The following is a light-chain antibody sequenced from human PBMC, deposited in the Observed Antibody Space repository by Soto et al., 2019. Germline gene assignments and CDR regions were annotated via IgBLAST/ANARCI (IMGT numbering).Light chain of an antibody. Sequence: DIQLTQSPSFLSASVGDRVTITCRASQGISSYLAWYQQKPGKAPKLLIYAAYTLQSGVPSRFSGSGSGTEFTLTISSLQPKDFATYYCQQLNSYLITFGQGTQLEI. CDR3: QQLNSYLIT. V-gene: IGKV1-9*01. J-gene: IGKJ5*01. CDR2: AAY. CDR1: QGISSY.